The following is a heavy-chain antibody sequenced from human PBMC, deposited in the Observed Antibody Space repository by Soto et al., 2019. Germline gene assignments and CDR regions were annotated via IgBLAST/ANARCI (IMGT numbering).Heavy chain of an antibody. Sequence: QVQLQESGPGLVKPSQTLSLTCTVSGGSISSGGYYWSWIRQHPGKGLEWLGYIYYSGSTYYNPSLMSRVTISVDTSKNQFSLKLSSVTAADTAVYYCAREGAGGYYYDSSGRFDPWGQGTLVTVSS. D-gene: IGHD3-22*01. J-gene: IGHJ5*02. V-gene: IGHV4-31*03. CDR1: GGSISSGGYY. CDR3: AREGAGGYYYDSSGRFDP. CDR2: IYYSGST.